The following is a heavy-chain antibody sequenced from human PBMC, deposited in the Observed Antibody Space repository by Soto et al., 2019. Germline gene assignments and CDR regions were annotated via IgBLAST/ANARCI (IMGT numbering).Heavy chain of an antibody. Sequence: QVQLVESGGGVVQPGRSLRLSCAASGFTFSNYGMHWVRQAPGKGLEWVAVIWYDGSNRYYGDSVKGRFTISRDYSNNTLFSQMNSLRAEDTALYYCVRDSDYGSNSGWLDPWGQGTLVTVSS. CDR3: VRDSDYGSNSGWLDP. V-gene: IGHV3-33*01. D-gene: IGHD4-17*01. J-gene: IGHJ5*02. CDR1: GFTFSNYG. CDR2: IWYDGSNR.